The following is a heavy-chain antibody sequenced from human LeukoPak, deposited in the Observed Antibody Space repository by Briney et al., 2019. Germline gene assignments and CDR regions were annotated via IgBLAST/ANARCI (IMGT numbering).Heavy chain of an antibody. Sequence: GRSLRLSCAASGFTFSSYAMPWVRQAPGKGLEWVAVISYDGSNKYYADSVKGRFTISRDNSKNTLYLQMNSLRAEDTAVYYCAREYGGYYSIFDYWGQGTLVTVSS. CDR3: AREYGGYYSIFDY. CDR1: GFTFSSYA. D-gene: IGHD3-22*01. V-gene: IGHV3-30-3*01. CDR2: ISYDGSNK. J-gene: IGHJ4*02.